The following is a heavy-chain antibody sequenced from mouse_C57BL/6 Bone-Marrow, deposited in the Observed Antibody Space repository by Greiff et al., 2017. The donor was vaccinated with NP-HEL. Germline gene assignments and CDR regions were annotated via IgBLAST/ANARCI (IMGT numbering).Heavy chain of an antibody. D-gene: IGHD3-2*02. CDR2: ISDGGSYT. V-gene: IGHV5-4*01. CDR3: AREAQVDY. J-gene: IGHJ4*01. CDR1: GFTFSSYA. Sequence: DVMLVESGGGLVKPGGSLKLSCAASGFTFSSYAMSWVRQTPEKRLEWVATISDGGSYTYYPDNVKGRFTISRDNAKNNLYLQMSHLKSEDTAMYYCAREAQVDYWGQGTSVTVSS.